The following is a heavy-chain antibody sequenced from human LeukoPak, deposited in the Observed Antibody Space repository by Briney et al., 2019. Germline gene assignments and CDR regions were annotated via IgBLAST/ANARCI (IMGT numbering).Heavy chain of an antibody. V-gene: IGHV3-74*01. CDR3: ARDESVAGPTTFDY. Sequence: GGSLSLSCAPSGFTLSNYWMHWVRQAPGKGLVWVSRINTDGSNTIYADSVKGRFTISRDNAKNTLYLQMNRLRAEDTAVYYCARDESVAGPTTFDYWGQGTLVTVSS. CDR1: GFTLSNYW. J-gene: IGHJ4*02. CDR2: INTDGSNT. D-gene: IGHD6-19*01.